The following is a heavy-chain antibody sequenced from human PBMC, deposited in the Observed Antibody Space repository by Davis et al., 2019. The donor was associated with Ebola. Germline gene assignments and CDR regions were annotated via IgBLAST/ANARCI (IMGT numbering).Heavy chain of an antibody. CDR1: GYTFTTYG. J-gene: IGHJ4*02. V-gene: IGHV1-18*04. Sequence: ASVKVSCKSSGYTFTTYGINWVRQAPGQGLEWMGWINPHNGNTNYAQNVQGRVTMTTDASTSTAYMEVGSLRSDDTAVYYCARAQFPTTSDHWGQGTLVTVSS. CDR3: ARAQFPTTSDH. CDR2: INPHNGNT. D-gene: IGHD1-1*01.